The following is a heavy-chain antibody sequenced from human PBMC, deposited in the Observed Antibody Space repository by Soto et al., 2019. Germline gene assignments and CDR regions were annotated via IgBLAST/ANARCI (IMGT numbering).Heavy chain of an antibody. D-gene: IGHD3-9*01. CDR3: ASETGSYYYYYMDV. CDR1: GGTFSSYT. Sequence: QVQLVQSGAEVKKPGSSVKVSYKASGGTFSSYTISWVRQAPGQGLEWMGRIIPILGIANYAQKFQGRVTITADKSTSTAYMELSSLRSEDTAVYYCASETGSYYYYYMDVWGKGTTVTVSS. J-gene: IGHJ6*03. CDR2: IIPILGIA. V-gene: IGHV1-69*02.